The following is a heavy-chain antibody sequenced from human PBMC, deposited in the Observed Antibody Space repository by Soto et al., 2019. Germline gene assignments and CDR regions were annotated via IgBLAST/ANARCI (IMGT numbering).Heavy chain of an antibody. J-gene: IGHJ4*02. V-gene: IGHV2-5*02. CDR1: GFSLSTSGVG. Sequence: QITLKESGPTLVKPTQTLTLTCTFSGFSLSTSGVGVGWIRQPPGKALEWLALIYWDDDKRYSPSLKSRLTINKDTSKNQVVLTMTNMDPVDTAIYYCAHRRAGYCSGGSCYSPYYFDYWGQGTLVTVSS. CDR2: IYWDDDK. D-gene: IGHD2-15*01. CDR3: AHRRAGYCSGGSCYSPYYFDY.